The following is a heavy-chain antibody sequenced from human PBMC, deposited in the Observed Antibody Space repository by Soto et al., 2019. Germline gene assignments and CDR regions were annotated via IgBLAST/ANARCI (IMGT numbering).Heavy chain of an antibody. CDR2: ISGSGGST. Sequence: GSLRLSCAASGFTFSNYAMSWVRQAPGKGLEWVSVISGSGGSTYYADSVKGRLTISRDNSKNTLYLQMNSLRAEDTAVYYCAKDVAAITMVRGVIITPYYFDYWGQGTLVTVSS. CDR3: AKDVAAITMVRGVIITPYYFDY. CDR1: GFTFSNYA. V-gene: IGHV3-23*01. D-gene: IGHD3-10*01. J-gene: IGHJ4*02.